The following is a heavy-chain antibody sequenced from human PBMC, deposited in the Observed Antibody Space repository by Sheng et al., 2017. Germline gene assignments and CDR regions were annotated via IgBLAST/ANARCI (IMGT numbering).Heavy chain of an antibody. Sequence: QVQLVESGGGVVQPGRSLRLSCAASGFTFSSQGMHWVRQAPGKGLEWLAVISYDGTNNYYADSVKGRFSISRDNSENTLFCQMNSLRAEDTAVYYCASVFGSGSYHYYYYGMDVWGQGTTVTVSS. CDR1: GFTFSSQG. V-gene: IGHV3-30*03. D-gene: IGHD3-10*01. CDR2: ISYDGTNN. J-gene: IGHJ6*02. CDR3: ASVFGSGSYHYYYYGMDV.